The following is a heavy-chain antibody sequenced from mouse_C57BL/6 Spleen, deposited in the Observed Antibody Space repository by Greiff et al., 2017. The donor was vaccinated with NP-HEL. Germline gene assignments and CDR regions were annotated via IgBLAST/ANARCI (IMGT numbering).Heavy chain of an antibody. CDR2: IDPNSGGT. D-gene: IGHD1-1*01. V-gene: IGHV1-72*01. CDR1: GYTFTSYW. Sequence: QVQLQQPGAELVKPGASVKLSCKASGYTFTSYWMHWVKQRPGRGLEWIGSIDPNSGGTKYNEKFKSKATLTVDKPSSTAYMQLSSLTSEDSAVYYCARHYGSSYLYWYFDVWGTGTTVTVSS. J-gene: IGHJ1*03. CDR3: ARHYGSSYLYWYFDV.